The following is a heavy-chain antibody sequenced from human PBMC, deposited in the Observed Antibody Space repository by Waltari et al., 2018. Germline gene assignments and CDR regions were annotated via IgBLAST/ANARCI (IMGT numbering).Heavy chain of an antibody. Sequence: QVQLVQSGAEVKKPGASVKVSCKASGYTFTSYGISWVRQAPGQGLEWRGWISAYNGNTNYAQKLQGRVTMTTDTFTSTAYMELRSLRSDDTAVYYCAREIIGVITMIGAFDIWGQGTMVTVSS. D-gene: IGHD3-22*01. V-gene: IGHV1-18*01. CDR3: AREIIGVITMIGAFDI. J-gene: IGHJ3*02. CDR2: ISAYNGNT. CDR1: GYTFTSYG.